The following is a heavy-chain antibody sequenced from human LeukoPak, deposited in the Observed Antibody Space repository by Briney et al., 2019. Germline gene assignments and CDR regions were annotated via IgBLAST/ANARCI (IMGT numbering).Heavy chain of an antibody. J-gene: IGHJ4*02. CDR2: IIPIFGTA. CDR1: GYTFTGYY. V-gene: IGHV1-69*13. Sequence: ASVKVSCKASGYTFTGYYMHWVRQAPGQGLEWMGGIIPIFGTANYAQKFQGRVTITADESTSTAYMELSSLRSEDTAVYYCARRPHYGDSLVYFDYWGQGTLVTVSS. D-gene: IGHD4-17*01. CDR3: ARRPHYGDSLVYFDY.